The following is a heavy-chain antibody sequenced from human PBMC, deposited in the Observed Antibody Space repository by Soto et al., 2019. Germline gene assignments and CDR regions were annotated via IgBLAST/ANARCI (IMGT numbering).Heavy chain of an antibody. CDR2: IYYSGST. V-gene: IGHV4-61*01. J-gene: IGHJ4*02. D-gene: IGHD3-22*01. CDR3: ARGNMIVRYFDY. Sequence: QVQLQESGPGLVKPSETLSLTCTVSGGSVSSGSYYWSWIRQPPGKGLEWIGYIYYSGSTNYNPSLKSRVTISVDTSKNQFSLKLSSVTAADTAVYYCARGNMIVRYFDYWGQGTLVTVSS. CDR1: GGSVSSGSYY.